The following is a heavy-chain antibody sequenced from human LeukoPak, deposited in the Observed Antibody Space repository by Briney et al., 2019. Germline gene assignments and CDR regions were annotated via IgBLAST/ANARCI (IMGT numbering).Heavy chain of an antibody. V-gene: IGHV1-2*02. D-gene: IGHD5-24*01. J-gene: IGHJ4*02. CDR1: GYTFTGYY. CDR3: ARGAEMATVSHFDY. CDR2: INPSSGGI. Sequence: ASVKVSYKASGYTFTGYYMHWVRQAPGQGLEWMGWINPSSGGIYSARKFQGRVTMTRDTSISTAYMELSGLTSDDTAVYYCARGAEMATVSHFDYWGQGTLVTVSS.